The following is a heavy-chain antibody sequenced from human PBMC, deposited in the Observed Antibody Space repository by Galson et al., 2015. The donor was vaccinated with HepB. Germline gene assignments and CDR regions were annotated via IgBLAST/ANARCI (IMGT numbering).Heavy chain of an antibody. D-gene: IGHD3-22*01. J-gene: IGHJ4*02. CDR2: IIPILGIA. CDR1: GGTFSSYT. V-gene: IGHV1-69*02. Sequence: SVKVSCKASGGTFSSYTISWVRQAPGQGLEWMGRIIPILGIANYAQKFQGRATITADKSTSTAYMELSSLRSEDTAVYYCAIKSYYDSSGYVYWGQGTLVTVSS. CDR3: AIKSYYDSSGYVY.